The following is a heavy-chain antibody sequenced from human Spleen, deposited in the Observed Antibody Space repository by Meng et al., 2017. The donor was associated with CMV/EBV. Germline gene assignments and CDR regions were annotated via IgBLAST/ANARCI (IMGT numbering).Heavy chain of an antibody. CDR3: ARAYDFWSGPLSPVFDY. CDR2: IDPTGGTR. J-gene: IGHJ4*02. D-gene: IGHD3-3*01. CDR1: GYTFTSYY. V-gene: IGHV1-46*01. Sequence: ASVKVSCKASGYTFTSYYIHWLRQAPGQGLEWMGIIDPTGGTRTYAQKFQGRVIMTRDTSMSTVYMELSSLRSEDTAVYYCARAYDFWSGPLSPVFDYWGQGTLVTVSS.